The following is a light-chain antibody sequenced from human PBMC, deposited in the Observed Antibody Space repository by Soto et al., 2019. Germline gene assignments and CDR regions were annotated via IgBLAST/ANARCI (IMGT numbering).Light chain of an antibody. J-gene: IGKJ2*01. V-gene: IGKV3-15*01. CDR2: GAY. CDR1: QSLSGN. Sequence: EIVMTQSPATLSVSPGEGATLSCRASQSLSGNLAWYQQKPGQAPRLLIYGAYTRATGIPARFSGSGSGTEITLTISSLQSEDFAVYYCQKYNNWPPYTLGQGTKLEIK. CDR3: QKYNNWPPYT.